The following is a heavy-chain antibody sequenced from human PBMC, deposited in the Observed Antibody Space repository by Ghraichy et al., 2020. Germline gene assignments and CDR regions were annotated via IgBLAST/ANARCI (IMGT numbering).Heavy chain of an antibody. V-gene: IGHV3-30*18. J-gene: IGHJ3*02. D-gene: IGHD6-13*01. CDR2: ISYDGSNK. CDR3: AKDLDIAAAAPDAFDI. CDR1: GFTFSSYG. Sequence: GGSLRLSCAASGFTFSSYGMHWVRQAPGKGLEWVAVISYDGSNKYYADSVKGRFTISRDNSKNTLYLQMNSLRAEDTAVYYCAKDLDIAAAAPDAFDIWGQGTMVTVSS.